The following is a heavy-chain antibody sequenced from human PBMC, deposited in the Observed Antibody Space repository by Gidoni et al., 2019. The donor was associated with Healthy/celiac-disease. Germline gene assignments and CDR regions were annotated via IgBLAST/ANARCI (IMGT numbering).Heavy chain of an antibody. Sequence: QVQLVASGGGGVQPGRALRPSCAASGFTFSRYGMHWVRQAPGKGLEWVAVIWYDGSNKYYADSVKGRFTISRDNSKNTLYLQMNSLRAEDTAVYYCARDLGGGLDYWGQGTLVTVSS. V-gene: IGHV3-33*01. D-gene: IGHD3-16*01. CDR2: IWYDGSNK. J-gene: IGHJ4*02. CDR3: ARDLGGGLDY. CDR1: GFTFSRYG.